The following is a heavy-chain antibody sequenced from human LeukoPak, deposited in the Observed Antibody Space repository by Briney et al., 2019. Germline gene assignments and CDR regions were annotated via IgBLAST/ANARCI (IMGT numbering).Heavy chain of an antibody. J-gene: IGHJ3*02. CDR1: GGSFSAYY. V-gene: IGHV4-34*01. CDR2: INHSGST. Sequence: PSETLSPTCAVYGGSFSAYYWTWIRQSPGKGLEWIGEINHSGSTNSNPSLKSRVTISVDPSKNQFSLNLTSVTAADTAVYFCARTPNYYDSSGRKFAYDIWGQGTKVIVSS. CDR3: ARTPNYYDSSGRKFAYDI. D-gene: IGHD3-22*01.